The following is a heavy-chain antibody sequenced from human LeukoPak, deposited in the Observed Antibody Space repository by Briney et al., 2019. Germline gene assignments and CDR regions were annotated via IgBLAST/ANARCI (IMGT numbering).Heavy chain of an antibody. J-gene: IGHJ4*02. V-gene: IGHV4-39*01. CDR2: IFYSGSP. CDR1: GGPISSTSYY. CDR3: ARLKGVPAADY. Sequence: PSETLSLTCTVSGGPISSTSYYWGWIRQPPGKGLEWIGSIFYSGSPYYNPSLKSRVTISVDTAKNQFSLRLTSVTAADTAVYYCARLKGVPAADYWGQGTLVTVSS. D-gene: IGHD2-2*01.